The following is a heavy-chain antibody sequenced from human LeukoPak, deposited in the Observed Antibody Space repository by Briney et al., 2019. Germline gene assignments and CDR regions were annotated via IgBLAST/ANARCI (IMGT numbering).Heavy chain of an antibody. D-gene: IGHD2-8*01. Sequence: PGGSLRLSCADSGYTFSSHLMTRVREAPRKGRGRVAHIKQEVSDKYYVDSVKGRFTLSRENAKNSLYLHMNRLRGADTAVYYCAIDGRYCTNYNCRGDAFDIWGQGTMVTVSS. CDR1: GYTFSSHL. CDR2: IKQEVSDK. V-gene: IGHV3-7*01. CDR3: AIDGRYCTNYNCRGDAFDI. J-gene: IGHJ3*02.